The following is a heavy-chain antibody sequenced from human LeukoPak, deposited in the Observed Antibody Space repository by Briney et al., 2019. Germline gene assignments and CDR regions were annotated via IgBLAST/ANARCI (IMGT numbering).Heavy chain of an antibody. CDR2: IYYSGST. D-gene: IGHD7-27*01. J-gene: IGHJ6*02. V-gene: IGHV4-59*01. Sequence: PQATLSLINNVARDSTSRDNGCWTRQPPAMGIEWIGYIYYSGSTNYNPSLKSRVTISVDTSKNQFSLKLSSVTAADTAVYYCAGTGALPYYYYGMDVWGQGTTVTVSS. CDR3: AGTGALPYYYYGMDV. CDR1: RDSTSRDN.